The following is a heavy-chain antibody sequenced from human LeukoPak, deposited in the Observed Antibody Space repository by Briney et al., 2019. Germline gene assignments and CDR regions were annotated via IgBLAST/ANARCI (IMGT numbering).Heavy chain of an antibody. D-gene: IGHD3-3*01. CDR2: IVVGSPNT. V-gene: IGHV1-58*01. Sequence: SVKVSCKASGFTFTSSAVQWVRQARGQRLEWIGWIVVGSPNTNYAQKFQERVTITSDMSTSTAYMELSSLRSEDTAVYYCAASPKLIGVVPAAWGWGQGTLVTVSS. J-gene: IGHJ4*02. CDR1: GFTFTSSA. CDR3: AASPKLIGVVPAAWG.